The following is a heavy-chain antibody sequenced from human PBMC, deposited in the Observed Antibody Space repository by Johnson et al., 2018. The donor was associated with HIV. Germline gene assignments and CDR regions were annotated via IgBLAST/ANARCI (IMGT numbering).Heavy chain of an antibody. Sequence: VQLVESGGGLVQPGGSLRLSCAASGFTVSSNYMSWVRQAPGKGLEWVSVIYSGGTTYYADSVKGRFIISRDNSKNTLYLQMNSLRAEDTAVYYCARDKGTNFSGWYRESDAFDIWGQGTMVTVSS. CDR3: ARDKGTNFSGWYRESDAFDI. D-gene: IGHD6-19*01. V-gene: IGHV3-66*02. CDR1: GFTVSSNY. CDR2: IYSGGTT. J-gene: IGHJ3*02.